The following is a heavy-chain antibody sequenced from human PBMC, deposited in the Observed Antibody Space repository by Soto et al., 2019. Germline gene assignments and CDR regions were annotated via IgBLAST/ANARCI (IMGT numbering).Heavy chain of an antibody. V-gene: IGHV1-18*01. CDR1: GYTFTSYG. J-gene: IGHJ6*03. Sequence: ASVKVSCKASGYTFTSYGISWVRQAPGQGLEWMGWISAYNGNTNHAQKLQGRVTMTTDTSTSTAYMELSLRSDDTAVYYCARAGSGSTYYYMDVWGKGTPVTVSS. CDR3: ARAGSGSTYYYMDV. CDR2: ISAYNGNT. D-gene: IGHD3-10*01.